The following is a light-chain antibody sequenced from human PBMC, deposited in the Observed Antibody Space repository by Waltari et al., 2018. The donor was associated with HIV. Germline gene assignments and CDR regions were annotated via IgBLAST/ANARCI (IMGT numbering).Light chain of an antibody. J-gene: IGLJ2*01. CDR1: KLGDKY. V-gene: IGLV3-1*01. CDR3: QAWDSSTVV. Sequence: SYELTQPPSVSVSPGQTASITCSGDKLGDKYACWYQQKPGPSPVLVIYQVSNRPSGIPERFSGSNSGNTATLTISGTKAMDEADYYCQAWDSSTVVFGGGTKLTVL. CDR2: QVS.